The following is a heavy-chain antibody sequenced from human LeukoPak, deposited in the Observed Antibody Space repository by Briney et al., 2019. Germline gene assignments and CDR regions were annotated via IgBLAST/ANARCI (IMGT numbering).Heavy chain of an antibody. CDR3: ASLDYYDSSGWAESDY. J-gene: IGHJ4*02. Sequence: ASETLSLTCTVSGGSISSSSYYWGWIRQPPGKGLEWIGSIYYSGSILYSGNTYYNSSLKSRVTISVDTSKNQFSLKLSSVTAADTAVYYCASLDYYDSSGWAESDYWGQGTLVTVSS. CDR1: GGSISSSSYY. CDR2: IYYSGSILYSGNT. D-gene: IGHD3-22*01. V-gene: IGHV4-39*07.